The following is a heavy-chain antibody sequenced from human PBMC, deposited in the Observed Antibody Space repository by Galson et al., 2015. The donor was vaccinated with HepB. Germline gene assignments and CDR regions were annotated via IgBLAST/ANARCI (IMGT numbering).Heavy chain of an antibody. CDR2: IYDNDTT. V-gene: IGHV4-59*01. Sequence: ETLSLTCTVSGGSISSFYWTWIRQPPGKGLEWVAYIYDNDTTNYHPSLKNRVTVSVDTSKNQVSLKLTSVTAADTAVYYCARAAHPLYFFDYCGQGTLVTVSS. J-gene: IGHJ4*02. CDR3: ARAAHPLYFFDY. CDR1: GGSISSFY.